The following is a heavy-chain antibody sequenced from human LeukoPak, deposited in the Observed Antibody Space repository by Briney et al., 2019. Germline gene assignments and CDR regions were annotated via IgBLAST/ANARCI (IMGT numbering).Heavy chain of an antibody. CDR2: ISGSGSNT. CDR1: GFTFSNYA. CDR3: AKALIASGGTSRGMDV. Sequence: PGGSPRLSCAASGFTFSNYAMTWVRQAPGKGLECVSVISGSGSNTDYADSVKGRFTISRDNSKNTLSLQMNSLRAEDTAVYHCAKALIASGGTSRGMDVWGQGTTVTVSS. V-gene: IGHV3-23*01. D-gene: IGHD6-13*01. J-gene: IGHJ6*02.